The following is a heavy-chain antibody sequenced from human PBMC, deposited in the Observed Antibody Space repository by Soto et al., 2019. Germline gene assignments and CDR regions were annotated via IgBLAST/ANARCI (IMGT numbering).Heavy chain of an antibody. CDR1: GGSISSGGYY. D-gene: IGHD2-2*01. J-gene: IGHJ6*02. Sequence: QVQLQESGPGLVKPSQTLSLTCTVSGGSISSGGYYWGWIRQHPGKGLEWIGYIYYSGSTYYNPSLKSRVTISVDTPKHQFSLKVSSVTAADTAVYYWATESVVPGGIEVWGQGTPVTVSS. CDR2: IYYSGST. V-gene: IGHV4-31*03. CDR3: ATESVVPGGIEV.